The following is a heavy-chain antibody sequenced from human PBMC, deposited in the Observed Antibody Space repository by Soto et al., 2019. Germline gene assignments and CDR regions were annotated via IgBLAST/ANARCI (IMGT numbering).Heavy chain of an antibody. CDR1: GFTFSSYW. CDR3: ARDRYSSSWYIAFDI. CDR2: IKQDGSEK. Sequence: GGSLRLSCAASGFTFSSYWMSWVRQAPGKGLEWVANIKQDGSEKYYVDSVKGRFTISRDNAKNSLYLQMNSLRAEDTAVYYCARDRYSSSWYIAFDIWGQGTMVTVSS. D-gene: IGHD6-13*01. V-gene: IGHV3-7*01. J-gene: IGHJ3*02.